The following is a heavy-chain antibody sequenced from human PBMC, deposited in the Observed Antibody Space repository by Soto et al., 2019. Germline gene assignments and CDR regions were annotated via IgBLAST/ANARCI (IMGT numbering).Heavy chain of an antibody. Sequence: PGESLKISCAVSGITVSSYYMSWVRQAAGKGLEWVSVIYAGTITYYADSVKGRFTIYRDNSKNTLNLEMNSLRVEDTAVYYCARIPYDNSGTIFDYWGQGTLVTVSS. J-gene: IGHJ4*02. CDR3: ARIPYDNSGTIFDY. V-gene: IGHV3-53*01. CDR2: IYAGTIT. CDR1: GITVSSYY. D-gene: IGHD3-22*01.